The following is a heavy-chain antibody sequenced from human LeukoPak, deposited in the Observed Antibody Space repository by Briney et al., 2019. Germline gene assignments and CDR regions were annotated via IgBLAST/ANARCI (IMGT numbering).Heavy chain of an antibody. V-gene: IGHV4-39*01. J-gene: IGHJ6*03. D-gene: IGHD6-19*01. CDR2: IYYSGST. Sequence: SETLSLTCTVSGYSISSSSYYWGWIRQPPGKGLEWIGSIYYSGSTYYNPSLKSRVTISVDTSKNQFSLKLSSVTAADTAVYYCARHCYSSGWYYYYYMDVWGKGTTVTISS. CDR1: GYSISSSSYY. CDR3: ARHCYSSGWYYYYYMDV.